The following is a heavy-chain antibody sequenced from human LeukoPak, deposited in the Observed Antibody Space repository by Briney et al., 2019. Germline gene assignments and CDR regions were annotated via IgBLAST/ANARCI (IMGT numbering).Heavy chain of an antibody. CDR3: ARVFGGNSLDY. Sequence: PSETLSLTCKVSLVSINNYYWSWLRQPAGKGLEWIGRIHKSGTTYYSPSLKSRVTMSIDTSKNQFSLQLSAVTAADTAIYYCARVFGGNSLDYWGQGTLVAVSS. CDR2: IHKSGTT. CDR1: LVSINNYY. D-gene: IGHD1-26*01. J-gene: IGHJ4*02. V-gene: IGHV4-4*07.